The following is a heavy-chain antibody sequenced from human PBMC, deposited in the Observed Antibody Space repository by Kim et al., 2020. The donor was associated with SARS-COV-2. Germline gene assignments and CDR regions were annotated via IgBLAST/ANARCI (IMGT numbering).Heavy chain of an antibody. CDR3: ASEVAAAGTVEDY. Sequence: ASVKVSCKASGYTFTSYDINWVRQATGQGLEWMGWMNPNSGNTGYAQKFQGRVTMTRNTSISTAYMELSSLRSEDTAMYYCASEVAAAGTVEDYWGQGTLVTVSS. D-gene: IGHD6-13*01. CDR2: MNPNSGNT. V-gene: IGHV1-8*01. J-gene: IGHJ4*02. CDR1: GYTFTSYD.